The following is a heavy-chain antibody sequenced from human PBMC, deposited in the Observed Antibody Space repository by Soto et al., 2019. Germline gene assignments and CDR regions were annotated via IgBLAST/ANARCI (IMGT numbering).Heavy chain of an antibody. CDR1: GFTFSFYW. V-gene: IGHV3-7*01. CDR3: ARGRMVRGVTFYYYYYIDV. CDR2: IKEDGSEK. J-gene: IGHJ6*03. D-gene: IGHD3-10*01. Sequence: EVQLVESGGGLVQPGGSLRLSCAASGFTFSFYWMSWVRQAPGKGREWVANIKEDGSEKYYVDSVKGRFTISRDNAKNSLYLQMNSLRAEDTAVYYCARGRMVRGVTFYYYYYIDVWGKGTTFTVS.